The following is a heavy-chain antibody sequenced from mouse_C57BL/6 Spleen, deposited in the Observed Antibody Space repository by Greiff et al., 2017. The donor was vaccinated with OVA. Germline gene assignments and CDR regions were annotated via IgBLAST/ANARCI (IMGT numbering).Heavy chain of an antibody. V-gene: IGHV1-52*01. CDR3: ARGGIYDGYYSYYLDY. D-gene: IGHD2-3*01. CDR1: GYTFTSYW. J-gene: IGHJ2*01. CDR2: IDPSDSET. Sequence: QVQLQQPGAELVRPGSSVKLSCKASGYTFTSYWMHLVKQRPIQGLEWIGNIDPSDSETHYNQKFKDKATLTVDKSSSTAYMQLSSLTSAASAVYYCARGGIYDGYYSYYLDYWGQGTTLTVSS.